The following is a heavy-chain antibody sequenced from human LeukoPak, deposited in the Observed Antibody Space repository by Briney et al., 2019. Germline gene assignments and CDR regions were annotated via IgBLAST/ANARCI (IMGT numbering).Heavy chain of an antibody. CDR2: IYHSGST. CDR1: GGSMSSTKW. V-gene: IGHV4-4*02. J-gene: IGHJ4*02. D-gene: IGHD1-14*01. CDR3: ATSTVMNHYCFDY. Sequence: PSGTLSLTCAVSGGSMSSTKWWNWVRPPPGKGLEWIGEIYHSGSTNYNPSLKSRITISVDKSKNQVPLNLSSVTAADTAVYYCATSTVMNHYCFDYWAQGTLVTVSS.